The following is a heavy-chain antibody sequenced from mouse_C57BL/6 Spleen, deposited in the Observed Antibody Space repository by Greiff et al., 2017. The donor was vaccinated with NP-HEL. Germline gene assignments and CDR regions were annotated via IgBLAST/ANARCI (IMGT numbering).Heavy chain of an antibody. CDR3: ARPVDSSGYGWYFDV. J-gene: IGHJ1*03. D-gene: IGHD3-2*02. V-gene: IGHV5-17*01. CDR2: ISSSSSTI. CDR1: GFTFSDYG. Sequence: EVHLVESGGGLVKPGGSLKLSCAASGFTFSDYGMHWVRQAPEKGLEWVAYISSSSSTIYYADTVKGQFTISIDNAKNTPFLQMTSLSSEDTAMYYCARPVDSSGYGWYFDVWGTGTTVTVSS.